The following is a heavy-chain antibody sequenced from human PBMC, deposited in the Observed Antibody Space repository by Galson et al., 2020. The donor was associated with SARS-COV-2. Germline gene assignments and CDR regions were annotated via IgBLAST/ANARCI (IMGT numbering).Heavy chain of an antibody. J-gene: IGHJ3*01. CDR1: GFPFLNYE. CDR2: IDRSGTVA. V-gene: IGHV3-48*03. D-gene: IGHD2-8*02. CDR3: VRGHCTRGECFGAFDV. Sequence: GESLKISCEVSGFPFLNYEMIWVRQAPGKGLEWVLKIDRSGTVAQHADSVRGRFTISRVNADNSVYLHMNSLRAEDTARYYCVRGHCTRGECFGAFDVWGQGTMVSVSS.